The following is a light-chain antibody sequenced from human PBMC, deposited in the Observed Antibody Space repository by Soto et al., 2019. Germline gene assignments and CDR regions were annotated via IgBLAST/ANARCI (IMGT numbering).Light chain of an antibody. J-gene: IGKJ2*03. CDR2: RTS. CDR1: QPTTSW. CDR3: QQYTPYSYR. V-gene: IGKV1-5*03. Sequence: DIQVTQSPSTLSASVGDRVTITCRTSQPTTSWLAWYQQKPGKAPKLLIYRTSLLESSVSSRFSGSGFRTEFTLTISNLQPDDFATYFFQQYTPYSYRFGQETKLEIK.